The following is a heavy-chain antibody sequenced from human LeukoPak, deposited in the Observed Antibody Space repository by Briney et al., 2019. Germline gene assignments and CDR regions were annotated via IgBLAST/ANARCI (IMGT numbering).Heavy chain of an antibody. CDR3: AKDYIGSSWPDY. V-gene: IGHV3-23*01. D-gene: IGHD6-13*01. Sequence: GGSLRLSCAASGFTFSSYAMSWVRQAPGKGLEWVSAISGSGGSTYYADSVKGRFTIFRDNSKNTLYLQMNSLRAEDTAVYYCAKDYIGSSWPDYWGQGTLVTVSS. J-gene: IGHJ4*02. CDR1: GFTFSSYA. CDR2: ISGSGGST.